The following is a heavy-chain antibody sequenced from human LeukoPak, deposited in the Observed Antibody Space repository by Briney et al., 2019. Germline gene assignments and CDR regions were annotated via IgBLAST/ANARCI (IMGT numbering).Heavy chain of an antibody. D-gene: IGHD5-12*01. J-gene: IGHJ4*02. CDR1: GYTFTSYG. CDR2: ISAYNGNT. V-gene: IGHV1-18*01. CDR3: ARRSKARRGGYDPAVFDY. Sequence: GASVKVSCKASGYTFTSYGISWVRQAPGQGLEWMGWISAYNGNTNYAQKFQGRVTMTRNTSISTAYMELSSLRSEDTAVYYCARRSKARRGGYDPAVFDYWGQGTLVTVSS.